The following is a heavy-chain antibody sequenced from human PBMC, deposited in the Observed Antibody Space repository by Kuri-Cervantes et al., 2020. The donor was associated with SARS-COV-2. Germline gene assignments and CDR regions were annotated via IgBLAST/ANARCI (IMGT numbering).Heavy chain of an antibody. CDR2: IYHSGST. J-gene: IGHJ4*02. CDR3: ARVGYGGEKVFDY. CDR1: GGSISSSSYY. V-gene: IGHV4-39*07. Sequence: GSLRLSCTVSGGSISSSSYYWGWIRQPPGKGLEWIGSIYHSGSTYYNPSLKSRVTISVDRSKNQFSLKLSSVTAADTAVYYCARVGYGGEKVFDYWGQGTLVTVSS. D-gene: IGHD4-23*01.